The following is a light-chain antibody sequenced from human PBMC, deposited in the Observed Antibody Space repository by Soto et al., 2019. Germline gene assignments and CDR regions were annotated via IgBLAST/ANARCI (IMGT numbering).Light chain of an antibody. CDR3: QQYGNSPYT. J-gene: IGKJ2*01. CDR2: DAS. V-gene: IGKV1-33*01. Sequence: DIQMTQSPSSLSASVGDRVTITCQASRGIINYVNWFQQKPGKAPTLLIFDASNLETGVPPRFSGSGSGTNYSFTITGLQPEDVATYYCQQYGNSPYTFGRGTKVEI. CDR1: RGIINY.